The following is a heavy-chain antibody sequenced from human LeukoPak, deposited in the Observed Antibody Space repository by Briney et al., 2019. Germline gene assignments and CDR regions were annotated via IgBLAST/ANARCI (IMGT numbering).Heavy chain of an antibody. CDR2: IWNNGNNR. Sequence: GGSLGLSCAASGFTFNNYAMTWVRQAPGKGLEWVAVIWNNGNNRYADSVRGRFTISRDDSKNTLYLQMDSLRAEDTAVYYCARDSVGVPTDFDYWGQGTLVTVSS. D-gene: IGHD1-26*01. CDR1: GFTFNNYA. J-gene: IGHJ4*02. V-gene: IGHV3-33*08. CDR3: ARDSVGVPTDFDY.